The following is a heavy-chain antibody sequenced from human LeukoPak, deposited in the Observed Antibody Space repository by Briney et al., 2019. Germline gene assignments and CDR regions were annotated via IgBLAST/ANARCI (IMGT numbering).Heavy chain of an antibody. CDR2: IRYDGSNK. J-gene: IGHJ4*02. CDR1: GFTFSSYG. V-gene: IGHV3-30*02. Sequence: EGSLRLSCAASGFTFSSYGMHWVRQAPGKGLEWVAFIRYDGSNKYYADSVKGRFTISRDNSKNTLYLQMNSLRAEDTAVYYCAKNTRSGSYYYYFDYWGQGTLVTVSS. D-gene: IGHD3-10*01. CDR3: AKNTRSGSYYYYFDY.